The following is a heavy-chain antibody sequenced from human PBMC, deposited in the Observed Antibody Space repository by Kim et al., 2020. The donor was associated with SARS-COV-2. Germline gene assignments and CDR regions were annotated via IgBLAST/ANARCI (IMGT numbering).Heavy chain of an antibody. Sequence: GGSLRLSCAASGFTFSSYAMSWVRQAPGKGLEWVSAISGSGGSTYYADSVKGRFTISRDNSKNTLYLQMNSLRAEDTAVYYCAKEGHEIVVVKIFGPFVARNPFDYWGQGTLVTVSS. CDR3: AKEGHEIVVVKIFGPFVARNPFDY. V-gene: IGHV3-23*01. J-gene: IGHJ4*02. CDR1: GFTFSSYA. CDR2: ISGSGGST. D-gene: IGHD3-22*01.